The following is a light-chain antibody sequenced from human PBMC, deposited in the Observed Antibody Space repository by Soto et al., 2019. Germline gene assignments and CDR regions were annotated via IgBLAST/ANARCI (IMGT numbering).Light chain of an antibody. Sequence: DIPMTQSPSTLSASVGDRVTITCRASQSISNWLAWYQQKPGKAPKVLVYDASSLQSGVPSRFSGSRSGTEFTLTISSLQPDDFATYYCQEYHSFWTFGQGTKVEIK. V-gene: IGKV1-5*01. CDR3: QEYHSFWT. CDR1: QSISNW. CDR2: DAS. J-gene: IGKJ1*01.